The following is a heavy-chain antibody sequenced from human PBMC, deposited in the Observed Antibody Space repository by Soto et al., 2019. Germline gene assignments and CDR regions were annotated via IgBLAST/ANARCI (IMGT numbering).Heavy chain of an antibody. J-gene: IGHJ4*02. D-gene: IGHD3-10*01. Sequence: LRLSCAASGFTFSSYSMSWVRQAPWKGLEWVSAISGSGGSTYYADSVKGRFTISRDNSKNTLYLQMNSLRAEDTAVYYCAKSRVTMVRGVEYYFDYWGQGTLVTVSS. CDR1: GFTFSSYS. V-gene: IGHV3-23*01. CDR3: AKSRVTMVRGVEYYFDY. CDR2: ISGSGGST.